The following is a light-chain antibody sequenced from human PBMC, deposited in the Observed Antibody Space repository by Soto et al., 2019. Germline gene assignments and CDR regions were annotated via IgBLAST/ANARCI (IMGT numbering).Light chain of an antibody. CDR2: DVT. CDR3: SSFTSDTTGV. V-gene: IGLV2-14*03. J-gene: IGLJ1*01. CDR1: SSDVGGYNY. Sequence: QSALTQPASVSGSPGQSIAISCTGTSSDVGGYNYVSWYQQHPGKAPKLMIYDVTTRPSGVSNRFSGSKSGNTAALTISGLQAKDEADYYCSSFTSDTTGVFGTGTKVTVL.